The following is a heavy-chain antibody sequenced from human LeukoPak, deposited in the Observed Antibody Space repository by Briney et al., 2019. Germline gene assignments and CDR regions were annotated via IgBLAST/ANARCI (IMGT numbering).Heavy chain of an antibody. CDR1: GYTFTSYY. V-gene: IGHV1-46*01. CDR3: ARGTGGGFWSGYYPLYYYGMDV. Sequence: ASVNVSCKASGYTFTSYYMHWVRQAPGQGLEWMGIINPSGGSTSYAQKFQGRVTMTRDTSTSTVYMDLSSLRSEDTAVYYCARGTGGGFWSGYYPLYYYGMDVWGQGTTVTVSS. D-gene: IGHD3-3*01. CDR2: INPSGGST. J-gene: IGHJ6*02.